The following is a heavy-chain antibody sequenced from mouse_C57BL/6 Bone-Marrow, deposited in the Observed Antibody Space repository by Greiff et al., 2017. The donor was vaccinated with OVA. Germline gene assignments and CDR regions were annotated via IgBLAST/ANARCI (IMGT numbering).Heavy chain of an antibody. CDR3: TRDRSTVITEALCAMDY. D-gene: IGHD2-4*01. CDR1: GFTFSSYA. Sequence: EVQVVESGAGLVKPGGSLKLSCAASGFTFSSYAMSWVRQTPEKRLEWVAYISSGGDYTHYADNVKGLSTIYRDNDRNTLYLQMSSLKSEDTAMYYCTRDRSTVITEALCAMDYRGQGTSVTVYS. J-gene: IGHJ4*01. V-gene: IGHV5-9-1*02. CDR2: ISSGGDYT.